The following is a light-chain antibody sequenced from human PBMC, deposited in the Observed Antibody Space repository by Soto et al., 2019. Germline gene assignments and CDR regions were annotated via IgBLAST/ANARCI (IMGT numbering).Light chain of an antibody. J-gene: IGKJ3*01. CDR2: KAS. CDR3: QQYNTDSLFT. CDR1: QSISSW. V-gene: IGKV1-5*03. Sequence: DIQMTQSPSTLSASVGDRVTITCRASQSISSWLAWYQQKPGKATKLLIYKASTLETGVPSRFRGSGYGTQFTLTISSLQPDDFATYYCQQYNTDSLFTFGPGTKVD.